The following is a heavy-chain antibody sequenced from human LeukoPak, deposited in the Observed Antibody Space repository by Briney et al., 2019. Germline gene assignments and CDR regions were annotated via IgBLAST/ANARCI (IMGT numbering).Heavy chain of an antibody. J-gene: IGHJ4*02. CDR1: GYSFTSYR. V-gene: IGHV5-51*01. D-gene: IGHD3-22*01. CDR3: ARQGSGYPVDY. Sequence: GESLKISCKGSGYSFTSYRIVWVRQMPGKGLEWMGIIYPSDSDTRYSPSFQGQVTISVDKSISTAYLQWSSLKASGTAMYYCARQGSGYPVDYWGQGTLVTVSS. CDR2: IYPSDSDT.